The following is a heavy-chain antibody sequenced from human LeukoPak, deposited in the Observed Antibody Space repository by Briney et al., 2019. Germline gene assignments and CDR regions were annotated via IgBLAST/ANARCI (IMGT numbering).Heavy chain of an antibody. CDR3: AREDPMVRGVFGY. CDR2: ICHSGST. J-gene: IGHJ4*02. Sequence: SETLSLTCTVSGGSISSGGYYWSWIRQHPGKGLEWIGYICHSGSTYYNPSLKSRVTISVDRSKNQFSLKLSSVTAADTAVYYCAREDPMVRGVFGYWGQGTLVTVSS. D-gene: IGHD3-10*01. CDR1: GGSISSGGYY. V-gene: IGHV4-30-2*01.